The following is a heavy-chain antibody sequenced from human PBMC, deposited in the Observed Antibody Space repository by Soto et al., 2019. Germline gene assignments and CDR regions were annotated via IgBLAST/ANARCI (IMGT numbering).Heavy chain of an antibody. CDR2: INGGGTT. CDR3: AKDRRGVYCSGGTCYSADY. Sequence: EVQLLESGGALVQPGGSLRLSCAVSGFTFSTYVMYWVRQAPGKGLECVSSINGGGTTYYSDFVRGRFTISRDISKNTLYLKMNSLRADDTAVYYCAKDRRGVYCSGGTCYSADYWGQGTLVTVSS. V-gene: IGHV3-23*01. J-gene: IGHJ4*02. D-gene: IGHD2-15*01. CDR1: GFTFSTYV.